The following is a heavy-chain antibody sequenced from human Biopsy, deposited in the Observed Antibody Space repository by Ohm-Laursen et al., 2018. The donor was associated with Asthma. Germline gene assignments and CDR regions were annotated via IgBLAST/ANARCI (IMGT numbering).Heavy chain of an antibody. CDR2: ISWNSGNI. Sequence: SLRLSCAAPGFSFDDCAMHWVRQAPGKGLEWVSSISWNSGNIDYAVSVKGRFTISRDNSMNTLYLHMNSPRVEDTAVYYCARGLDYSGRSGFDYWGQGTLVTVSS. CDR3: ARGLDYSGRSGFDY. D-gene: IGHD3-10*01. V-gene: IGHV3-9*01. CDR1: GFSFDDCA. J-gene: IGHJ4*02.